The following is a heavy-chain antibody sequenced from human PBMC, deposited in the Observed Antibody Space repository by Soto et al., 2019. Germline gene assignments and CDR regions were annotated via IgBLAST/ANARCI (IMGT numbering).Heavy chain of an antibody. D-gene: IGHD3-3*01. CDR1: GGSISSSNW. CDR2: IYHSGST. Sequence: SETLSLTCAVSGGSISSSNWWSWVRQPPGKGLEWIGEIYHSGSTNYNPSLKSRVTISVDKSKNQFSLKLSSVTAADAAVYYCARGTLRFLEWDRYYYGMDVWGQGTTVTVSS. J-gene: IGHJ6*02. CDR3: ARGTLRFLEWDRYYYGMDV. V-gene: IGHV4-4*02.